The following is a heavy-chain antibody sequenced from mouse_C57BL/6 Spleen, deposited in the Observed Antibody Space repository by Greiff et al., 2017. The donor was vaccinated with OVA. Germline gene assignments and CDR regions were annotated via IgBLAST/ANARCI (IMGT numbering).Heavy chain of an antibody. V-gene: IGHV3-6*01. Sequence: EVKLMESGPGLVKPSQSLSLTCSVTGYSITSGYYWNWIRQFPGNKLEWMGYISYDGSNNYNPSLKNRISITRDTSKNQFFLKLNSVTTEDTATYYCARDDTYYSNYSFDYWGQGTTLTVSS. CDR1: GYSITSGYY. J-gene: IGHJ2*01. CDR2: ISYDGSN. D-gene: IGHD2-5*01. CDR3: ARDDTYYSNYSFDY.